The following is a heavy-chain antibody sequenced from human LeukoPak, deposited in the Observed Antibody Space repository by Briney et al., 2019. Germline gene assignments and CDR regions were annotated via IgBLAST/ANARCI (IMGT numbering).Heavy chain of an antibody. CDR3: TRGERLGLDS. V-gene: IGHV4-59*01. CDR2: ISYSRSS. J-gene: IGHJ4*02. Sequence: SETLSLTCTVSGGSISSYYWSWIRQPAGKGLEWIGYISYSRSSNYNPSLKSRVTISVDTSKNQFSLKLTSVTAADTAVYYCTRGERLGLDSWGQGTLVTVSS. CDR1: GGSISSYY. D-gene: IGHD6-19*01.